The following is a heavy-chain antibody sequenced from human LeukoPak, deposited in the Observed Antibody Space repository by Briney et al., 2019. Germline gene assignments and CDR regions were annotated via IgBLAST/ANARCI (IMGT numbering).Heavy chain of an antibody. J-gene: IGHJ4*02. Sequence: SETLSLTCTVSGGSISGYYWNWIRQPPGKGLEWIGYIYYTGSTNYNPSLKRRVTISVDTSKNQFSLKLSSVTATDTAVYYCARGGYASGWYLDYWGQGTLVTVSS. CDR2: IYYTGST. CDR3: ARGGYASGWYLDY. V-gene: IGHV4-59*01. CDR1: GGSISGYY. D-gene: IGHD6-19*01.